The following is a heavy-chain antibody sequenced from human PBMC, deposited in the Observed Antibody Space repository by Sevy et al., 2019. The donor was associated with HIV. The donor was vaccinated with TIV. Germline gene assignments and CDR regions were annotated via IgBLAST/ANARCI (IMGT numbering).Heavy chain of an antibody. D-gene: IGHD1-1*01. CDR2: ISYDGSNK. CDR3: ARDRTGTIMYYFDY. CDR1: GFTFSSYA. J-gene: IGHJ4*02. V-gene: IGHV3-30*04. Sequence: GGSLRLSCAASGFTFSSYAMQWVRQAPGKGLEWVAVISYDGSNKYYADSVKGRFTISRDNSKNTLYLQMNSLRAEDTAVYYCARDRTGTIMYYFDYWGQGTLVTVSS.